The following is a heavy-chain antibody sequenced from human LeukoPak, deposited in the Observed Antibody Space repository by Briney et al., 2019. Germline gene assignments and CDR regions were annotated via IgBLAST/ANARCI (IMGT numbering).Heavy chain of an antibody. CDR1: GFTFDDYA. CDR2: ISWNSGSI. J-gene: IGHJ4*02. V-gene: IGHV3-9*01. CDR3: AAHYDFWSGAIGY. Sequence: PGRSLRLSCAASGFTFDDYAMHWVRQAPGKGLEWVSGISWNSGSIGYADSVRGRFTISRDNAKNSLYLQMNSLRAEDTALYYCAAHYDFWSGAIGYWGQGTLVTVSS. D-gene: IGHD3-3*01.